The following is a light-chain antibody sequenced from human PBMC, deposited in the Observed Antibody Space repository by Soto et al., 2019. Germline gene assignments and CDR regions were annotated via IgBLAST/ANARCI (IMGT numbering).Light chain of an antibody. J-gene: IGKJ5*01. CDR3: QQYYNLPIT. CDR1: PDISNH. CDR2: DAS. V-gene: IGKV1-33*01. Sequence: DIQTTYSPSSLPASVRDRVSITFQSIPDISNHINRYQQKPGKDPKLLIYDASNLETGVPSRFRASGSGTDFTVTISSLQPEDFATYSCQQYYNLPITFGQGTRLETK.